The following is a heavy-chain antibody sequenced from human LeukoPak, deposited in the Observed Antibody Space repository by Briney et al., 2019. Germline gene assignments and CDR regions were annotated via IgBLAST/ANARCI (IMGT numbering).Heavy chain of an antibody. CDR3: ARLARGSDAFDI. V-gene: IGHV4-59*08. J-gene: IGHJ3*02. Sequence: TSETLSLTCTVSGGSISSYYWSWIRQPPGKGLEWIGYIYYSGSTNYNPSLKSRVTISVDTSKNQFSLKLSSVTAADTAVYYCARLARGSDAFDIWGQGTMVTVSS. CDR2: IYYSGST. D-gene: IGHD1-1*01. CDR1: GGSISSYY.